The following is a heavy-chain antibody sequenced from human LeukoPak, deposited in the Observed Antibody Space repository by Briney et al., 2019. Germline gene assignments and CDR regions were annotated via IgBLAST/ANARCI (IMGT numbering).Heavy chain of an antibody. CDR2: ISYDGSNK. D-gene: IGHD6-19*01. CDR1: RFTFSSYA. Sequence: GGSLRLSCAASRFTFSSYAIHWVRQAPGKGLEWVAVISYDGSNKYYADSVKGRFTISRDNSKNTLYLQMNSLRAEDTAVYYCARGPIAVAGIFDYWGQGTLVTVSS. CDR3: ARGPIAVAGIFDY. J-gene: IGHJ4*02. V-gene: IGHV3-30*04.